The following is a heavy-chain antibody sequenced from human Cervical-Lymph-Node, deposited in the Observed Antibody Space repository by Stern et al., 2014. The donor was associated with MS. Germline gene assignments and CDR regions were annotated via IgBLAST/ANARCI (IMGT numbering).Heavy chain of an antibody. CDR3: ARERGGHTRDGYYDL. D-gene: IGHD1-26*01. V-gene: IGHV3-72*01. J-gene: IGHJ2*01. CDR2: TRNKADSYTT. Sequence: EDQLVESGGGLVQPGGSLRLSCAASGFTFSDHYMDWVRQAPGKGLEWVGRTRNKADSYTTEYAAPVKGRFTISRDDSKNSLDLQMNSLKTEDTAVYYCARERGGHTRDGYYDLWGRGTLVTVSS. CDR1: GFTFSDHY.